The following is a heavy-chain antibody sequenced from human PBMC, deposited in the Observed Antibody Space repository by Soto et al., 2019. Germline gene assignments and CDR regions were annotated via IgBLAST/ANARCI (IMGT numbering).Heavy chain of an antibody. V-gene: IGHV4-34*01. CDR3: AGTLGYCSGGSCYSYYYGMDV. CDR2: INHSGST. CDR1: GGSFSGYY. J-gene: IGHJ6*02. Sequence: SETLSLTCAVYGGSFSGYYWSWIRQPPGKGLEWIGEINHSGSTNYNPSLKSRVTISVDTSKNQFSLKLSSVTAADTAVYYCAGTLGYCSGGSCYSYYYGMDVWGQGATVTVSS. D-gene: IGHD2-15*01.